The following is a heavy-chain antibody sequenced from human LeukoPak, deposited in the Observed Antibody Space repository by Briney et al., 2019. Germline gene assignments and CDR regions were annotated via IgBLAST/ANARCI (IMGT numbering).Heavy chain of an antibody. Sequence: SQTLSLTCTVSGGSISSVSYYWSWIRQPAGKGLEWIGRIYTSGSTNYNPSLKSRVTISVDTSKNQFSLKLSSVTAADTAVYYCARHLVYWGQGTLVTVSS. D-gene: IGHD1-26*01. V-gene: IGHV4-61*02. CDR1: GGSISSVSYY. CDR3: ARHLVY. J-gene: IGHJ4*02. CDR2: IYTSGST.